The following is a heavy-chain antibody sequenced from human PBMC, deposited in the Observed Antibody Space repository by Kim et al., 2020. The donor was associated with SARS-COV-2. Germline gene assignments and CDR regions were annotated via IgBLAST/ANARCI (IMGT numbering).Heavy chain of an antibody. J-gene: IGHJ4*02. CDR2: IYIGDSDT. V-gene: IGHV5-51*01. Sequence: GESLKISCKGSGSTFTNYWIGWVRQMPGKGLESMGIIYIGDSDTIYSPSFQGQVTISADKSISTAYLQWTSLKASDTAMYYCARTMNSYSGSSYDYWGQGTLVTVSS. CDR3: ARTMNSYSGSSYDY. CDR1: GSTFTNYW. D-gene: IGHD1-26*01.